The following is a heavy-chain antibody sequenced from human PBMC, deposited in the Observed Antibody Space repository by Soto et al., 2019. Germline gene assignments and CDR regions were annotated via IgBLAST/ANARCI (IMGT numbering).Heavy chain of an antibody. CDR2: INHSGST. D-gene: IGHD2-2*01. J-gene: IGHJ5*02. CDR3: ARRLGYCSSTSCRRWFDP. CDR1: GGSFSGYY. Sequence: SETLSLTCAVYGGSFSGYYWSWIRQPPGKGLEWIGEINHSGSTNYNPSLKSRVTISVDTSKNQFSLKLSSVTAADTAVYYCARRLGYCSSTSCRRWFDPRGQGTLVTVSS. V-gene: IGHV4-34*01.